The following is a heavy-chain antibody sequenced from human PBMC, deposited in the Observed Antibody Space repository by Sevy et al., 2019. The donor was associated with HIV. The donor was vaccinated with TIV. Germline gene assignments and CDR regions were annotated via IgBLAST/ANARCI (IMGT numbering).Heavy chain of an antibody. Sequence: ASVKVSCKASGYTFTSYAMHWVRQAPGQRLEWMGWINAGNGNTKYSQTFQGRVTITRDTSASTAYMELSSLRSEDTAVYYCARDHKTGSIAAPFDPWGQGTLVTVSS. CDR3: ARDHKTGSIAAPFDP. D-gene: IGHD6-6*01. J-gene: IGHJ5*02. V-gene: IGHV1-3*01. CDR2: INAGNGNT. CDR1: GYTFTSYA.